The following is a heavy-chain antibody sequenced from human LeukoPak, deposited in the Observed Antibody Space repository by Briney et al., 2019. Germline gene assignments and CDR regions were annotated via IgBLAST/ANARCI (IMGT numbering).Heavy chain of an antibody. CDR3: ARSSPWDNWFDP. CDR1: GGSFSGYY. V-gene: IGHV4-34*01. Sequence: SETLSLTCAVYGGSFSGYYWSCIRQPPGKGLEWIGEINHSGSTNYNPSLKSRVTISVDTSKNQFSLKLSSVTAADTAVYYCARSSPWDNWFDPWGQGTLVTVSS. CDR2: INHSGST. J-gene: IGHJ5*02. D-gene: IGHD1-26*01.